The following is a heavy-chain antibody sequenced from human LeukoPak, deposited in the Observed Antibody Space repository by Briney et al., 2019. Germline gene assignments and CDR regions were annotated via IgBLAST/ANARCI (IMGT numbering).Heavy chain of an antibody. CDR3: ARRAGAYSHPYDY. V-gene: IGHV3-53*01. CDR2: IYSGTI. J-gene: IGHJ4*02. Sequence: AGGSLRLSCTVSGFTVGSNSMSWVRQAPGKVLEWVSFIYSGTIHYSDSVKGRFTISRDNSKNTLYLQMNSLRAEDTAVYYCARRAGAYSHPYDYWGQGTLVTVSS. D-gene: IGHD4/OR15-4a*01. CDR1: GFTVGSNS.